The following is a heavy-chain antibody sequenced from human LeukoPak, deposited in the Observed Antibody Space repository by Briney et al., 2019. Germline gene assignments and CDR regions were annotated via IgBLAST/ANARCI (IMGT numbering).Heavy chain of an antibody. J-gene: IGHJ4*02. D-gene: IGHD3-22*01. V-gene: IGHV4-39*06. Sequence: SETLSLTCTVSGGSISSSTYYWGWIRQPPGKGLEWIGSIYYSGSTYYNPSLKSRVTILVDTSKNHFAPELSYVTAADTAVYYFARGGGSTDYYDSSGYFWGQGTLVTVSS. CDR1: GGSISSSTYY. CDR2: IYYSGST. CDR3: ARGGGSTDYYDSSGYF.